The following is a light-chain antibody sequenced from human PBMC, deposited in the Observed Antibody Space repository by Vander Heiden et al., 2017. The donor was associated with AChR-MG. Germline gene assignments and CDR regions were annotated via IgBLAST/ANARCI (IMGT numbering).Light chain of an antibody. CDR3: QQDGSSPGT. CDR1: QSVSSSY. Sequence: EIVLTQSPGTLSLSPGERATLSCRASQSVSSSYLAWYQHKPTQAPRLLIYGASSRATGIPDRFSGSGSGTDFTLTISRLEPEDFAVYYCQQDGSSPGTFGQGTKLEIK. J-gene: IGKJ2*02. V-gene: IGKV3-20*01. CDR2: GAS.